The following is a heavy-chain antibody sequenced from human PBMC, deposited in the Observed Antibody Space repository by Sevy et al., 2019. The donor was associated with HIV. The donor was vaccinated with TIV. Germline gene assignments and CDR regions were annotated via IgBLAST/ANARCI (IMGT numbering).Heavy chain of an antibody. V-gene: IGHV3-30*18. CDR1: GFTFSSYG. J-gene: IGHJ5*02. D-gene: IGHD2-2*03. CDR3: AKDLDIVVVPAAMGFDP. CDR2: ISYDGSNK. Sequence: GGSLRLSCAASGFTFSSYGMHWVRQAPGKGLEWMAVISYDGSNKYYADSVKGRFTISRDNSKNTLYLQMNSLRAEDTAVYYCAKDLDIVVVPAAMGFDPWGQGTLVTVSS.